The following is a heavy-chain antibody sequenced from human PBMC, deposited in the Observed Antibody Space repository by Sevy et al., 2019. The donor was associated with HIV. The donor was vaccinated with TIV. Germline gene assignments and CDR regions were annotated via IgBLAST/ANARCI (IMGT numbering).Heavy chain of an antibody. D-gene: IGHD3-22*01. CDR2: IKTKTDGGTT. CDR1: GFTFSDAW. CDR3: TTAKYYYDSSGYYGVDDY. J-gene: IGHJ4*02. Sequence: GGCLRLSCAASGFTFSDAWMNWVRQAPGKGLEWVGLIKTKTDGGTTDYAAPVKGRFTISRDDAKDTLYLQMNSLKTEDTAVYYCTTAKYYYDSSGYYGVDDYWGQGTLVTVSS. V-gene: IGHV3-15*07.